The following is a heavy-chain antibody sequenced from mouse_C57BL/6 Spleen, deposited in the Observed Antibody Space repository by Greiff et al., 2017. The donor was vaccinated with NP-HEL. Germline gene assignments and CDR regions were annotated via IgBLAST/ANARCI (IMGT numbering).Heavy chain of an antibody. V-gene: IGHV3-6*01. J-gene: IGHJ4*01. D-gene: IGHD2-4*01. CDR1: GYSITSGYY. Sequence: EVKLMESGPGLVKPSQSLSLTCSVTGYSITSGYYWNWIRQFPGNKLEWMGYISYDGSNNYNPSLKNRISITRDTSKNQFFLKLNSVTTEDTATYYCASYDSAYAMDYWGQGTSVTVSS. CDR2: ISYDGSN. CDR3: ASYDSAYAMDY.